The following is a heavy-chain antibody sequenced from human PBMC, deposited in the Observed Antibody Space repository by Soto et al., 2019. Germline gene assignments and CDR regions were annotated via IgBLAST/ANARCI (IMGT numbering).Heavy chain of an antibody. CDR2: IYYSGST. V-gene: IGHV4-30-4*01. D-gene: IGHD4-17*01. CDR1: GAPISSGAYY. J-gene: IGHJ4*02. CDR3: AGVGYGVDGLSY. Sequence: QVKLQESGPGLVKPSQTLSLTCTVSGAPISSGAYYWSWVRQAPGKGLEWVGYIYYSGSTYYNPSLKRRLDISLDVSKNLFSLRLTSVTASDTAVYFCAGVGYGVDGLSYWGPGMLVTVSS.